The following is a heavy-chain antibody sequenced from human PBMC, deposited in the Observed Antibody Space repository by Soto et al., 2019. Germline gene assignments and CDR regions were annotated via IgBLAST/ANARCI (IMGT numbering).Heavy chain of an antibody. Sequence: QVQLQESGPGLVKPSQTLSLTCTVSGGSISSGGYYWSWIRQHPGKGLEWIGYIYYSGSTYYNPSLKSRVTISVDTSKNQFSLKLSSVTAADTAVYYGARAGTDTAMVGFDPWGQGTLVTVSS. J-gene: IGHJ5*02. D-gene: IGHD5-18*01. CDR1: GGSISSGGYY. CDR3: ARAGTDTAMVGFDP. V-gene: IGHV4-31*03. CDR2: IYYSGST.